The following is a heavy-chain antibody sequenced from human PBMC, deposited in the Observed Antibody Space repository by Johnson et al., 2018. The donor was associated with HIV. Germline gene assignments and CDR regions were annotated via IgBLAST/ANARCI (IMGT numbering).Heavy chain of an antibody. CDR2: INWNGGST. J-gene: IGHJ3*02. CDR3: AREAGALDI. Sequence: VQLVESGGGLVQPGGSLRLSCAASGFTFDDYDMTWVRQPPGKGLEWVSGINWNGGSTGYAESVKGRFTISRDNSKNTLYLQMNSLRAEDTAVYYCAREAGALDIWGQGTTVTVSP. CDR1: GFTFDDYD. V-gene: IGHV3-20*04.